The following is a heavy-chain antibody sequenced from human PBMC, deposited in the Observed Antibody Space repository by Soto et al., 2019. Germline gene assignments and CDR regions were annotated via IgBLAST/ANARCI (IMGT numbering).Heavy chain of an antibody. CDR3: GRGPSPRAPAGGTPYYYAMDV. J-gene: IGHJ6*02. Sequence: QVQLVQSGAEVKQSGASVKVSCKASGYDFSAYDINWVRQASGQGLEWMGWINPINGATGSARRFQGRVSMTRNTATGTAYLELTSLRSDDTAVYYCGRGPSPRAPAGGTPYYYAMDVWGQGTTVTVS. CDR1: GYDFSAYD. CDR2: INPINGAT. V-gene: IGHV1-8*02. D-gene: IGHD6-13*01.